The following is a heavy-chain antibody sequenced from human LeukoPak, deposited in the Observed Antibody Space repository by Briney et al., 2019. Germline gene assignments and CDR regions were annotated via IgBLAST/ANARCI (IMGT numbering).Heavy chain of an antibody. CDR3: ARHKVLYNWNRGVPFDY. J-gene: IGHJ4*02. D-gene: IGHD1/OR15-1a*01. Sequence: SETLSLTCTVSGGSISGYYWSWIRQPAGKGLEWIGSIYYSGSTYYNPSLKSRVTISVDTSKNQFSLKLSSVTAADTAVYYCARHKVLYNWNRGVPFDYWGQGTLVTVSS. CDR1: GGSISGYY. V-gene: IGHV4-59*04. CDR2: IYYSGST.